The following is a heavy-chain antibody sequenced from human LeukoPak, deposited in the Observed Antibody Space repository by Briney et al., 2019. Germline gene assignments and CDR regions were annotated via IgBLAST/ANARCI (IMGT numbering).Heavy chain of an antibody. CDR3: ARVSIAAACNWSYP. CDR1: GGTFSSYA. Sequence: SVKVSCKASGGTFSSYAISWVRQGPGQGLEWMGRIIPIFGTANYAQKFQGRVTITTDESTSTAYMELSSLRSEDTAVYYCARVSIAAACNWSYPGGQGTLVTASS. J-gene: IGHJ5*02. D-gene: IGHD6-13*01. V-gene: IGHV1-69*05. CDR2: IIPIFGTA.